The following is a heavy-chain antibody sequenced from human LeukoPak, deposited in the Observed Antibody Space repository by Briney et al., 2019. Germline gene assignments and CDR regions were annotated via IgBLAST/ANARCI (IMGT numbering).Heavy chain of an antibody. Sequence: TGGSLRLSCAASGFTFSRYGMHWVRQAPGKGLEWVAVISYDGSNKYYEDSVKGRFTISRDNSKNTLYLQMNSLRAEDTAVYYCAELGITMIGGVWGKGTTVTISS. J-gene: IGHJ6*04. CDR1: GFTFSRYG. CDR3: AELGITMIGGV. V-gene: IGHV3-30*18. D-gene: IGHD3-10*02. CDR2: ISYDGSNK.